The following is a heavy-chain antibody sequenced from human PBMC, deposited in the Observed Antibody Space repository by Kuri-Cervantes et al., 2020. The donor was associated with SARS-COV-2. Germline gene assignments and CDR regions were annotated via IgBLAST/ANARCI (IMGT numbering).Heavy chain of an antibody. CDR3: ARGAFGYSSSWYIVDYYGMDV. CDR1: GGSISSYY. D-gene: IGHD6-13*01. CDR2: IYYSGST. J-gene: IGHJ6*02. V-gene: IGHV4-59*01. Sequence: GSLRLSCTVSGGSISSYYWSWIRQPPGKGLEWIGYIYYSGSTNYNPSLKSRVTISVDTSKNQFSLKLSSVTAADTAVYYCARGAFGYSSSWYIVDYYGMDVWGQGTTVTVSS.